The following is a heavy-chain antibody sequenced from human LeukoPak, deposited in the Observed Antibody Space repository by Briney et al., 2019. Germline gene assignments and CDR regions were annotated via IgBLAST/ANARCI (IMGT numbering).Heavy chain of an antibody. J-gene: IGHJ3*02. CDR2: INHSGST. V-gene: IGHV4-34*01. Sequence: SETLSLTYAVYGGSFSGYYWSWIRQPPGKGLEWIGEINHSGSTYYNPSLKSRVTISVDRSKNQFSLKLSSVTAADTAVYYCARDCLTDDAFDIWGQGTMVTVSS. CDR1: GGSFSGYY. D-gene: IGHD2-15*01. CDR3: ARDCLTDDAFDI.